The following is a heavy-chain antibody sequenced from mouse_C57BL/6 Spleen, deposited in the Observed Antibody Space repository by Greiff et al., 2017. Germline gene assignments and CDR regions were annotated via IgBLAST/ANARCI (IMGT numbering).Heavy chain of an antibody. V-gene: IGHV1-81*01. CDR2: IYPRSGNT. CDR1: GYTFTSYG. D-gene: IGHD1-1*01. J-gene: IGHJ2*01. Sequence: QVQLQQSGAELARPGASVKLSCKASGYTFTSYGISWVKQRTGQGLEWIGEIYPRSGNTYYNEKFKGKATLTADKSSSTAYMELRSLTSEDSAVYFCARIFITTVVDSYYFDYWGQGTTLTVSS. CDR3: ARIFITTVVDSYYFDY.